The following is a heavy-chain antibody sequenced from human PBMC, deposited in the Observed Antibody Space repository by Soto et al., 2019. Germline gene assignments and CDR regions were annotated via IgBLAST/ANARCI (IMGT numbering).Heavy chain of an antibody. CDR1: GYTFTSYG. V-gene: IGHV1-18*01. CDR3: ARAVAVAGGWFDP. J-gene: IGHJ5*02. Sequence: RASVKVSCKASGYTFTSYGISWVRQAPGQVLEWMGWISAYNGNTNYAQKLQGRVTMTTDTSTSTAYMELRSLRSDETAVYYCARAVAVAGGWFDPWGQGTLVTVSS. D-gene: IGHD6-19*01. CDR2: ISAYNGNT.